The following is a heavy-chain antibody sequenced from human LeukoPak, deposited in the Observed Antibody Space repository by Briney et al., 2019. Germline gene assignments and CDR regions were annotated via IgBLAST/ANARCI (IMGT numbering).Heavy chain of an antibody. Sequence: ASVKVSCKASGYTLTSYGISWVRQAPGQGLEWMGWISAYNGNTKYAQKLQGRVTMTTDTSTSTAYMELRSLRSDDTAVYYGARARHYDILTGYYRFPPLYWGQGTLVTVSS. V-gene: IGHV1-18*01. CDR2: ISAYNGNT. J-gene: IGHJ4*02. CDR3: ARARHYDILTGYYRFPPLY. CDR1: GYTLTSYG. D-gene: IGHD3-9*01.